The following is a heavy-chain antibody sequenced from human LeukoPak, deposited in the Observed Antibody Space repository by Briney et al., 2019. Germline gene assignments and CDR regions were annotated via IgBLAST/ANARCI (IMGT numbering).Heavy chain of an antibody. CDR1: GYTFTGYY. CDR2: INPNSGGT. Sequence: GASVKVSCKASGYTFTGYYMHWVRQAPGQGLEWMGWINPNSGGTNYAQKFQGRVTMTRDTSISTAYMELSRLRSDDTAVYYCARDGNTVVVPAATWFDPWGQGTLVAVSS. D-gene: IGHD2-2*01. V-gene: IGHV1-2*02. J-gene: IGHJ5*02. CDR3: ARDGNTVVVPAATWFDP.